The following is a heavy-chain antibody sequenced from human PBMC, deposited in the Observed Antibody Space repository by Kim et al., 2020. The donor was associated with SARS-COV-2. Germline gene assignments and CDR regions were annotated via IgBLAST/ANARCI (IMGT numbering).Heavy chain of an antibody. D-gene: IGHD6-19*01. V-gene: IGHV3-11*04. J-gene: IGHJ4*02. Sequence: SVKGRFTLSRDNAKNSLYLQMNSLRAEDTAVYYCARVQPVDSSGWYALAYFDYWGQGTLVTVSS. CDR3: ARVQPVDSSGWYALAYFDY.